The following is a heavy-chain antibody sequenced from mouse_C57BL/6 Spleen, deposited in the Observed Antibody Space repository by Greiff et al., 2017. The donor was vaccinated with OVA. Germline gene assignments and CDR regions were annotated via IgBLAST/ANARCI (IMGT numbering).Heavy chain of an antibody. CDR1: GYTFTSYW. Sequence: QVQLKQPGAELVRPGSSVKLSCKASGYTFTSYWMDWVKQRPGQGLEWIGNIYPSDSETHYNQKFKGKATLTVDKSSSTAYMQLSSLTSEDSAVYYCAREDGYGGFAYWGQGTLVTVSA. CDR3: AREDGYGGFAY. V-gene: IGHV1-61*01. D-gene: IGHD2-2*01. CDR2: IYPSDSET. J-gene: IGHJ3*01.